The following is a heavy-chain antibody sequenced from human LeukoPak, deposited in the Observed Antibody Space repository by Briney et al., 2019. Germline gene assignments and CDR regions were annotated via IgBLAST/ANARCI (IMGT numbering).Heavy chain of an antibody. J-gene: IGHJ4*02. V-gene: IGHV3-21*01. CDR1: GFTFSSYS. CDR2: IRSSSSYI. Sequence: PGGSLRLSCAASGFTFSSYSMNWVRQAPGKGLEWVSSIRSSSSYIYYADSVKGRFTISRDNAKNSLYLQMNSLRAEDTAVYYCARVSELLWFGELKVFDYWGQGTLVTSPQ. CDR3: ARVSELLWFGELKVFDY. D-gene: IGHD3-10*01.